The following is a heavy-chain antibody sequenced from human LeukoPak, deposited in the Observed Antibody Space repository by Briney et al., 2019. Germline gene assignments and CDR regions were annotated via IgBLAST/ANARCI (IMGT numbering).Heavy chain of an antibody. J-gene: IGHJ4*02. CDR2: INPNSGGT. Sequence: ASAKVSCKASGYTFTGYYMHWVRQAPGQGLEWMGWINPNSGGTNYAQKFQGRVTMTRDTSISTAHMELSRLRSDDTAVYYCARTFILTGYYLDYWGQGTLVTVSS. CDR1: GYTFTGYY. CDR3: ARTFILTGYYLDY. D-gene: IGHD3-9*01. V-gene: IGHV1-2*02.